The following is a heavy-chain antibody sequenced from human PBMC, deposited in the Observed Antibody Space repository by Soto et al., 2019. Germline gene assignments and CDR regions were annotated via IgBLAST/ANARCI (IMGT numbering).Heavy chain of an antibody. CDR2: IFFTGSA. Sequence: SETLSLTCTVSGGSVRTGSYDWAWIRQPPGQGLEWIGKIFFTGSAHYNPSLNNRVTMSVDTSKNQFSLTVTSVTAADTAIYYCARDGHGMDVWGQGTTVTV. V-gene: IGHV4-61*01. CDR3: ARDGHGMDV. J-gene: IGHJ6*02. CDR1: GGSVRTGSYD.